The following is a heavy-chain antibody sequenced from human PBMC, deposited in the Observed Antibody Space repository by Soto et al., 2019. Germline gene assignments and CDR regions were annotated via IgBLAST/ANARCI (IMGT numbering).Heavy chain of an antibody. CDR1: GYTFTSHA. Sequence: SVKGSCKASGYTFTSHAMHCVRQAPGQTLEWMGWINAGNGNTKYSQKFKGRVTITRDTSASTAYMELSSLRSEDTAVYYCASDPTRIAAPHPPVWGQGTLVTVSS. D-gene: IGHD6-25*01. CDR2: INAGNGNT. CDR3: ASDPTRIAAPHPPV. J-gene: IGHJ4*02. V-gene: IGHV1-3*01.